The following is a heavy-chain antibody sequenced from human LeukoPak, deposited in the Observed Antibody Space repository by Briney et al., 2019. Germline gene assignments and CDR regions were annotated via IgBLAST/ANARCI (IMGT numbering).Heavy chain of an antibody. CDR1: GFTFSTSV. Sequence: QPGGSLRLSCAASGFTFSTSVMSWVRQVPGKGLEWVSTLNRDGTRTYYSLSSSGRFIVSRDNSMNTLYLQMNGLRADDTAVYYCARDRGGYSTDFDFWGQGTLVTVTS. CDR2: LNRDGTRT. J-gene: IGHJ4*02. D-gene: IGHD6-13*01. V-gene: IGHV3-23*01. CDR3: ARDRGGYSTDFDF.